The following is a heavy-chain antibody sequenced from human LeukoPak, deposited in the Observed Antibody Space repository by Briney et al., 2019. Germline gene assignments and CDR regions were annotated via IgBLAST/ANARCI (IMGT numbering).Heavy chain of an antibody. Sequence: GGSLRLSCAASGFTFSSYEMNWVRKAPGKGLEWVSYISSSGSTIYYADSVKGRFTISRDNAKNSLYLQMNSLRAEDTAVYYCARGRPDSSGYPFDYWGQGTLVTVSS. CDR1: GFTFSSYE. D-gene: IGHD3-22*01. V-gene: IGHV3-48*03. CDR3: ARGRPDSSGYPFDY. CDR2: ISSSGSTI. J-gene: IGHJ4*02.